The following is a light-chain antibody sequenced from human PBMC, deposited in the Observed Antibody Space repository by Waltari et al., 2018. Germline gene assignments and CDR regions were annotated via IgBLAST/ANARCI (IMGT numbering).Light chain of an antibody. J-gene: IGLJ2*01. CDR1: ALPTRS. Sequence: SHELTQPPSVSVYPGQTARITCSGDALPTRSSYWYQQKSGQAPVLVIYDDTKRPSGIPERFSGSSSGTMATLTINGAQVEDEADYYCFATDSSGNHRKVFGGGTKLTVL. CDR2: DDT. CDR3: FATDSSGNHRKV. V-gene: IGLV3-10*01.